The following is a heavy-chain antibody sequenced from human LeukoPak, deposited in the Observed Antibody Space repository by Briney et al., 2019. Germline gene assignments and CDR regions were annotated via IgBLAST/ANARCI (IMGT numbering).Heavy chain of an antibody. CDR1: GGSIGNFY. J-gene: IGHJ6*03. D-gene: IGHD5-12*01. V-gene: IGHV4-59*01. CDR3: ARDANSGYDSAYYYMAV. CDR2: IYYSGCT. Sequence: SETLSLTCSVSGGSIGNFYWSWIRQPPGKGLEGIGYIYYSGCTNYNPSLKSRVTISVDTSKNQFSLKLSSVPAAETAVYYCARDANSGYDSAYYYMAVWGKGTTVTISS.